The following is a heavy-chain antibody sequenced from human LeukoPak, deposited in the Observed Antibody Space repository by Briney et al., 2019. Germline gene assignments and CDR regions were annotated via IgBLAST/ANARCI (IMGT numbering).Heavy chain of an antibody. Sequence: NSGGSLRLSCAAFGFTFSSYSMNWVRQAPGKGLEWVSSISSSSSYIYYADSVKGRFTISRDNAKNSLYLQMNSLRAEDTAVYYCAKGPRGNVLDFDYSGQGTLVTVSS. D-gene: IGHD1-1*01. CDR2: ISSSSSYI. J-gene: IGHJ4*02. V-gene: IGHV3-21*01. CDR3: AKGPRGNVLDFDY. CDR1: GFTFSSYS.